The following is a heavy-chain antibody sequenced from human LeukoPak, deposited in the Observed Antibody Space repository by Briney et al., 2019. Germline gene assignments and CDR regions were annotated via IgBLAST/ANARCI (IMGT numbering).Heavy chain of an antibody. D-gene: IGHD6-6*01. CDR1: GYTFTSYY. V-gene: IGHV1-46*01. J-gene: IGHJ4*02. CDR2: INPSGGST. Sequence: GASVKVSCKASGYTFTSYYMHWVRQAPGQGLEWMGIINPSGGSTSYAQKFQGRVTMTRDTPTSTVYMELSSLRSEDTAVYYCAGDGSSTQYYFDYWGQGTLVTVSS. CDR3: AGDGSSTQYYFDY.